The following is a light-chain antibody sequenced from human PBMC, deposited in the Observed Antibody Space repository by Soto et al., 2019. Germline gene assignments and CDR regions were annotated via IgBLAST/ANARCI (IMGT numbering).Light chain of an antibody. CDR3: QQYGSSLT. CDR2: GAS. Sequence: EIVLTQTPGTLSLSPGDRATLSCRASQSVSSYLAWYQQKSGQAPRLLIYGASSRASGIPDRFSGSGSGTDFTLTISRLEPEDFVVYYCQQYGSSLTFGQGTKVDI. V-gene: IGKV3-20*01. CDR1: QSVSSY. J-gene: IGKJ1*01.